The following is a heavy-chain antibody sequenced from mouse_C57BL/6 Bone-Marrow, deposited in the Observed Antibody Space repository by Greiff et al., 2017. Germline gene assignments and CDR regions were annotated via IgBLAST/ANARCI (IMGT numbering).Heavy chain of an antibody. CDR1: GFTFSDYG. CDR3: ARPLYYGNYWFAY. D-gene: IGHD2-1*01. J-gene: IGHJ3*01. CDR2: ISSGSSTI. V-gene: IGHV5-17*01. Sequence: EVHLVESGGGLVKPGGSLKLSCAASGFTFSDYGMHWVRQAPGKGLEWVAYISSGSSTIYYADTVKGRFTISRDNAKNTLFLQMTSLRSEDTAMYYCARPLYYGNYWFAYWGQGTLVTVSA.